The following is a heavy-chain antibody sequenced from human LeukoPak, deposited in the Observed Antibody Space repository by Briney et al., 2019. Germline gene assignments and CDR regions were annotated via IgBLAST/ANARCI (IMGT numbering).Heavy chain of an antibody. V-gene: IGHV4-61*02. Sequence: SETLSLTCTVSGGSISSGSYYWSWIRQPAGKGLEWIGRIYTSGSTNYNPSLKSRVTISVDTSKNQFSLKLSSVTAANTAVYYCSGAVGYWGQGTLVTVSS. CDR3: SGAVGY. CDR2: IYTSGST. CDR1: GGSISSGSYY. J-gene: IGHJ4*02.